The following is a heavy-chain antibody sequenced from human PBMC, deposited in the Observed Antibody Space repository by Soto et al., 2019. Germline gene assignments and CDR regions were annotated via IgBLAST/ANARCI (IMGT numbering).Heavy chain of an antibody. V-gene: IGHV4-31*11. CDR2: IYYSGST. Sequence: SETLSLTCAVSGGSISSGGYYWSWIRQHPGKGLEWIGYIYYSGSTYYNPSLNSRVTISVDTSKNQFSLKLSSVTAADTAVYYCTTYQLLYWFDPWGQGTLVTGLL. J-gene: IGHJ5*02. CDR3: TTYQLLYWFDP. D-gene: IGHD2-2*01. CDR1: GGSISSGGYY.